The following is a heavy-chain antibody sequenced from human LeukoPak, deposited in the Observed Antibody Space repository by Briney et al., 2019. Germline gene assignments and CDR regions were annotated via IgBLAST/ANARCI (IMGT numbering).Heavy chain of an antibody. D-gene: IGHD3-22*01. CDR3: ARDGTSRHYDVVSY. Sequence: GGSLRLSCAASGFTVSSNYMSWVRQAPGKGLEWVSVVYSGGSTYYADSVKGRFTISRDNSQNTLYLQMNSLRAEDTAVYYCARDGTSRHYDVVSYWGQGTLVTVSS. CDR1: GFTVSSNY. V-gene: IGHV3-66*01. CDR2: VYSGGST. J-gene: IGHJ4*02.